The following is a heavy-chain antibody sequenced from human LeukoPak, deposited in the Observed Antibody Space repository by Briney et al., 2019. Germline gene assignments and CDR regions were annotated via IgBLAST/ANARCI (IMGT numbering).Heavy chain of an antibody. CDR2: IKQDGSEK. CDR1: GFTFSSYW. CDR3: AKSPKDSGYYEPIDY. J-gene: IGHJ4*02. Sequence: GGSLRLSCAASGFTFSSYWMSWVRQAPGKGLEWVANIKQDGSEKYYVDSVKGRFTISRDNAKNSLYPQMNSLRAEDTALYYCAKSPKDSGYYEPIDYWGQGTLVTVSS. V-gene: IGHV3-7*03. D-gene: IGHD3-22*01.